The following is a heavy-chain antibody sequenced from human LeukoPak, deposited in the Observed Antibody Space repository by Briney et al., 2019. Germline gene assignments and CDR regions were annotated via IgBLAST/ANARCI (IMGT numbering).Heavy chain of an antibody. CDR1: GYSFTTYW. J-gene: IGHJ4*02. CDR3: ARWLGGVTGFLDY. D-gene: IGHD2-8*02. V-gene: IGHV5-51*01. Sequence: GESLKISCKASGYSFTTYWIGWVRQMPGKGLEWMGIIYPGDSDTRYGPSFQGQVTISADKAISTAYLQWSSLKASDTAMYYCARWLGGVTGFLDYWGQGTLVTVSS. CDR2: IYPGDSDT.